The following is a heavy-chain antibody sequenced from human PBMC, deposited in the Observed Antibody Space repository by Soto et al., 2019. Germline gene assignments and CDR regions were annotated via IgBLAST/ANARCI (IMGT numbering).Heavy chain of an antibody. CDR3: ARFGYCSGGSCRRGNWFDP. V-gene: IGHV1-8*01. CDR1: GDTFTSYE. Sequence: QVQLVQSGAEVKKPGASVKVSCKASGDTFTSYEINWVRQATGQGLEWMGWMNPNSGNTGYAQKFQGRVTMTRNTSISTGYMELSSLRSEDTAVYYCARFGYCSGGSCRRGNWFDPWGQGTLVTVSS. D-gene: IGHD2-15*01. CDR2: MNPNSGNT. J-gene: IGHJ5*02.